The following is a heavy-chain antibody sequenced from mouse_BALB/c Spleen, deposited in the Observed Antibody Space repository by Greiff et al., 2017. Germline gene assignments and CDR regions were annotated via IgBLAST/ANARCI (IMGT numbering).Heavy chain of an antibody. Sequence: VQLVESGPELVKPGASVRISCKASGYTFTSYYIHWVKQRPGQGLEWIGWICPGNVNTKYNEKFKGKATLTADKSSSTAYMQLSSLTSEDSAVYFCARDGLYAMDYWGQGTSVTVSS. V-gene: IGHV1S56*01. CDR3: ARDGLYAMDY. CDR2: ICPGNVNT. CDR1: GYTFTSYY. J-gene: IGHJ4*01. D-gene: IGHD2-3*01.